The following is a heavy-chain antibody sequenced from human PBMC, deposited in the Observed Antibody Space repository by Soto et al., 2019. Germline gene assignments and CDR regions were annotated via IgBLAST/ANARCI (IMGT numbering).Heavy chain of an antibody. D-gene: IGHD6-13*01. J-gene: IGHJ4*02. CDR2: ISGGGGSP. Sequence: EVQVLESGGVLVQPGGSLRLSCVAPGLIFSNYAMSWVRQAPGKGLEWVSGISGGGGSPHYADSAKGRFTISRDNFKNTLFLQMNTLRAEDTAVYYCAREGDITAAFDYWGQGTLVTVSS. V-gene: IGHV3-23*01. CDR3: AREGDITAAFDY. CDR1: GLIFSNYA.